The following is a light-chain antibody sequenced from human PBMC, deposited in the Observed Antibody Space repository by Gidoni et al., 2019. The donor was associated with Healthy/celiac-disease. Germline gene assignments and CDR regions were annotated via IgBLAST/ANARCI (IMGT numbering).Light chain of an antibody. CDR1: QSVSSN. CDR3: QQYNNWPPVT. Sequence: EIVMTQSPATLSVSPGERATLSCRASQSVSSNLAWYQQKPGQAPRLLIYGASTRATGIPARFSGSGSGTEFTLTISSLQSEAFAVYSCQQYNNWPPVTFGQGTKLEIK. J-gene: IGKJ2*01. CDR2: GAS. V-gene: IGKV3-15*01.